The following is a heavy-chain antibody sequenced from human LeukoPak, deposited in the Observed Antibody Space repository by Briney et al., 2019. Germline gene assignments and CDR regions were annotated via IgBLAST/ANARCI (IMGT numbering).Heavy chain of an antibody. J-gene: IGHJ4*02. Sequence: SETLSLTCTVSGGSISSSSYYWGWIRQPPGKGLEWIGSIYYSGSTYYNPSLKSRVTISVDTSKNQFSLKLSSVTAADTAVYYCARVPAILLFDYWGQGTLVTVSS. CDR3: ARVPAILLFDY. D-gene: IGHD3-3*01. CDR2: IYYSGST. CDR1: GGSISSSSYY. V-gene: IGHV4-39*01.